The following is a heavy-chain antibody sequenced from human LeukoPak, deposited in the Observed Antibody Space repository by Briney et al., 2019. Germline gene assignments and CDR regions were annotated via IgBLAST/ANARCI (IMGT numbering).Heavy chain of an antibody. CDR2: ISGSGGNT. J-gene: IGHJ4*02. CDR3: AKDNGDPSDY. Sequence: GGSLRLSCAASGFTFRSYAMSWVRQAPGKGLEWVSIISGSGGNTYYADSVKGRFTISRDNSKNTLYLQMNSLRAEDTAVYYCAKDNGDPSDYWGQGTLVTVSS. CDR1: GFTFRSYA. V-gene: IGHV3-23*01. D-gene: IGHD4-17*01.